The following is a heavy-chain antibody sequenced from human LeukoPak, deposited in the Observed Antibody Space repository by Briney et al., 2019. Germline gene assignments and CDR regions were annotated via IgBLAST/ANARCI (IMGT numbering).Heavy chain of an antibody. CDR2: IKGDGIST. Sequence: GGSLRLSCAASGFAFSSNWMHWVRHAPGQGLVWVSRIKGDGISTNYADSVKGRFTISRDIAKNTLYLQMNSLRAEDTGVYYCAKDHYWSIDYWGRGTLVTVSS. CDR3: AKDHYWSIDY. V-gene: IGHV3-74*01. J-gene: IGHJ4*02. D-gene: IGHD3-3*01. CDR1: GFAFSSNW.